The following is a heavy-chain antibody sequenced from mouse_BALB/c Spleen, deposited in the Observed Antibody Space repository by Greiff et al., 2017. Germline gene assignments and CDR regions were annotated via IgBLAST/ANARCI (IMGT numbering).Heavy chain of an antibody. V-gene: IGHV1-66*01. CDR3: ARYHYYDSSGYAMDY. CDR2: IFPGSGNT. J-gene: IGHJ4*01. D-gene: IGHD1-1*01. Sequence: QVQLQQSGAELVKPGASVKISCKASGYSFTSYYIHWVKQRPGQGLEWIGWIFPGSGNTKYNEKFKGKVTLTADTTSSTDYMQLSSLTSEDSAVYYCARYHYYDSSGYAMDYWGQGTSVTVSS. CDR1: GYSFTSYY.